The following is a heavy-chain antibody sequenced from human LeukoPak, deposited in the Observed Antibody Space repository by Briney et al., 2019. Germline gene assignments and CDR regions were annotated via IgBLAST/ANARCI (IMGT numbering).Heavy chain of an antibody. CDR2: TYYRSKWYN. CDR1: GDSVSSNSAA. J-gene: IGHJ4*02. V-gene: IGHV6-1*01. CDR3: ARGGTYLFDY. Sequence: SQTLSLTCAISGDSVSSNSAAWNWLRQSPSRGLEWLGRTYYRSKWYNDYAVSVKSRITINPNTSKNQFSLQLNSVTAEDTAVYYCARGGTYLFDYWGQGTLVTVSS. D-gene: IGHD1-26*01.